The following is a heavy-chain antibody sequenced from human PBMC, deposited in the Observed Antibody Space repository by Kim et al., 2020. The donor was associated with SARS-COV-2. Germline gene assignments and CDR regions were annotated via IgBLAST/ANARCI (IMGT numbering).Heavy chain of an antibody. V-gene: IGHV4-4*02. D-gene: IGHD3-22*01. CDR3: ARGGGRDSSGYYQVDWYFDL. Sequence: SETLSLTCAVSGGSISSSNWCSWVRQPPGKGLEWMGKIYHSGSTNYNPSLKSRVTISVDKSKNQFSLKLSSVTAADTAVYYCARGGGRDSSGYYQVDWYFDLWGRGTLVTVSS. J-gene: IGHJ2*01. CDR1: GGSISSSNW. CDR2: IYHSGST.